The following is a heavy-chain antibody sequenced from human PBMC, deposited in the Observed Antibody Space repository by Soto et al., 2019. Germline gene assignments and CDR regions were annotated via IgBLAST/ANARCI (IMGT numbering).Heavy chain of an antibody. D-gene: IGHD5-18*01. Sequence: GGSLRLSCAASGFTFSSYSMNWVRQAPGKGLEWVSYISSSSSTIYYADSVKGRFTISRDNGKNSLYLQMSSLRDEDTAVYYCARTGYSSADYWGQGTLVTVSS. V-gene: IGHV3-48*02. CDR1: GFTFSSYS. J-gene: IGHJ4*02. CDR2: ISSSSSTI. CDR3: ARTGYSSADY.